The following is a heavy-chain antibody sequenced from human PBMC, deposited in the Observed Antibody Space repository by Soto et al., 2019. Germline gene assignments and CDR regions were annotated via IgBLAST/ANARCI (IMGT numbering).Heavy chain of an antibody. V-gene: IGHV3-30*18. CDR3: AKDLTMIVVVTIFDY. Sequence: HPGGSLRLSCAASGFTFSSYGMHWVRQAPGKGLEWVAVISYDGSNKYYADSVKGRFTISRDNSKNTLYLQMNSLRAEDTAVYYCAKDLTMIVVVTIFDYWGQGTLVTVSS. CDR1: GFTFSSYG. D-gene: IGHD3-22*01. J-gene: IGHJ4*02. CDR2: ISYDGSNK.